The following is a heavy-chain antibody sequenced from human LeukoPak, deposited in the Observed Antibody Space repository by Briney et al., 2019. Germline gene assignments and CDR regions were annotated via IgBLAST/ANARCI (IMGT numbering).Heavy chain of an antibody. CDR2: IWYDGSNK. V-gene: IGHV3-33*06. D-gene: IGHD5-12*01. CDR1: GFTLSSYG. Sequence: PGGSLRLSCAASGFTLSSYGMHWVRQAPGKGLEWVAVIWYDGSNKYYADSVKGRFTISRDSSKNTLYLQMNSLRAEDTAVYYCAKSGIVATIPLDYWGQGTLVTVSS. CDR3: AKSGIVATIPLDY. J-gene: IGHJ4*02.